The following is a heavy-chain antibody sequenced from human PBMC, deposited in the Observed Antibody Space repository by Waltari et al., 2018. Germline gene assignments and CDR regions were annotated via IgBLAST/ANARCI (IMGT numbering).Heavy chain of an antibody. V-gene: IGHV4-34*01. CDR1: GGSFSGYY. Sequence: QVQLQQWGAGLLKPSETLSLTCAVYGGSFSGYYWSWIRQPPGKGLEWIGEINHSGRTNYNPSLKSRVTISVDTSKNQFSLKLSSVTAADTAVYYCARHEAWRVVVAATLSDAFDIWGQGTMVTVSS. D-gene: IGHD2-15*01. J-gene: IGHJ3*02. CDR2: INHSGRT. CDR3: ARHEAWRVVVAATLSDAFDI.